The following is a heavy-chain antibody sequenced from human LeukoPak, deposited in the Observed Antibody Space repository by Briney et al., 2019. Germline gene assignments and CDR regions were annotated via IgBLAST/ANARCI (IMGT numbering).Heavy chain of an antibody. CDR1: GFTFSSYA. CDR3: AKVLRAYQLLLYFQH. CDR2: ISGSGGST. Sequence: GGSLRLSCAASGFTFSSYAMSWVRQAPGKGLEWVSAISGSGGSTYYADSVKGRFTISRDNSKNTLYLQMNSLRAEDTAVYYCAKVLRAYQLLLYFQHWGQGTLVTVSS. V-gene: IGHV3-23*01. J-gene: IGHJ1*01. D-gene: IGHD2-2*01.